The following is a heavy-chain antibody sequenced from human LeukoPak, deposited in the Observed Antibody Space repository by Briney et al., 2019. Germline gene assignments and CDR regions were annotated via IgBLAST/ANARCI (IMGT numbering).Heavy chain of an antibody. CDR2: ISRSGSTI. D-gene: IGHD6-25*01. CDR1: GFTFSSYE. CDR3: ARGRLSSSGWLTAY. J-gene: IGHJ4*02. Sequence: GGSLRLSCAASGFTFSSYEMNWVRQAPGKGLEWVSYISRSGSTIYYADSVKGRFTISRDNAENSLYLQMNSLRAEDTAVYYCARGRLSSSGWLTAYWGQGTLVSVSS. V-gene: IGHV3-48*03.